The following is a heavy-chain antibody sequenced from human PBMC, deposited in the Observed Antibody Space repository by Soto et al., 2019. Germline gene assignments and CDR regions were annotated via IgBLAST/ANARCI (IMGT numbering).Heavy chain of an antibody. J-gene: IGHJ6*03. CDR1: GGSISSGGYY. D-gene: IGHD3-16*01. V-gene: IGHV4-31*03. CDR2: IYYSGSA. CDR3: AGGSSYYMGI. Sequence: SETLSLTCTVSGGSISSGGYYWTWIRQHPGKGLEWIGYIYYSGSAYCNPSLKSRVTISIDTSKNQFSLKLNSVTAADTAVYYCAGGSSYYMGIWGKGTTVTVSS.